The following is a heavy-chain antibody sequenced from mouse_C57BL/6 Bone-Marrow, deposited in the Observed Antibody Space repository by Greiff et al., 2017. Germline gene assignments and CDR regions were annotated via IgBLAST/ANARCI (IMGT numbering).Heavy chain of an antibody. CDR3: ARPDGYYPYWYFDV. D-gene: IGHD2-3*01. V-gene: IGHV1-72*01. CDR2: IDPTSGGT. CDR1: GYTFTSYW. Sequence: QVQLQQPGAELVKPGASVKLSCKASGYTFTSYWMHWVKQRPGRGLGWIGRIDPTSGGTKYNEKFKSKATLTVDKPSSTAYMQLSSLTSEDSAVYYWARPDGYYPYWYFDVWGTGTTVTVSS. J-gene: IGHJ1*03.